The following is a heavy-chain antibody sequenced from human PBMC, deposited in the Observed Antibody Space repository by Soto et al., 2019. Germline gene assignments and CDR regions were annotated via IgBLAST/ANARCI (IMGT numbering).Heavy chain of an antibody. CDR1: GDTPSTYA. Sequence: QVQLVQSGAEVQKPGSSVNVSCKASGDTPSTYAITWVRQAPRQGLEWMGGFIPILGTPNYAHRFQGKITISAATSTRSPYMELNSVTSDDTAVFYCAILGLDVDTWGQGTLVSVS. D-gene: IGHD3-16*01. J-gene: IGHJ5*02. CDR3: AILGLDVDT. V-gene: IGHV1-69*14. CDR2: FIPILGTP.